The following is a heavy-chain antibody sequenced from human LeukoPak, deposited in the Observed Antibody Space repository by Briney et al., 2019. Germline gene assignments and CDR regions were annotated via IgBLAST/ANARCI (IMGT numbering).Heavy chain of an antibody. Sequence: GGSLRLSCAASGFTFSNTWMAWVRQAPGKGLEWVSAISGSDGSTYYADSVVGRFTISRDNSKNTLYLQMNSLRAEDTAVYFCANTFYDFWSGYIHYWGQGTLVTVSS. D-gene: IGHD3-3*01. CDR2: ISGSDGST. J-gene: IGHJ4*02. V-gene: IGHV3-23*01. CDR3: ANTFYDFWSGYIHY. CDR1: GFTFSNTW.